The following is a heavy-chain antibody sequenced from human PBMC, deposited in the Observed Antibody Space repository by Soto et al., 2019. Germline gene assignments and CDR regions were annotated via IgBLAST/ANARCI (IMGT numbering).Heavy chain of an antibody. CDR2: IIPIFGTA. J-gene: IGHJ5*02. Sequence: QVQLVQSGAEVKKPGSSVKVSCKASGGTFSSYAISWVRQAPGQGLEWMGGIIPIFGTANYAQKFQGRVTTTAEESTSKAYMELSSLRNEAPAIYYCARDRIVLVPGAGDWFDTWGKGTLVTVSS. V-gene: IGHV1-69*12. CDR3: ARDRIVLVPGAGDWFDT. D-gene: IGHD2-2*01. CDR1: GGTFSSYA.